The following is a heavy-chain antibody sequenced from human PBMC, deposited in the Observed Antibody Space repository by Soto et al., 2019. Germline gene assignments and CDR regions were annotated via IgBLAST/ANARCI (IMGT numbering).Heavy chain of an antibody. CDR3: ARAKGGYSSSCLY. CDR1: GFTFSSYG. J-gene: IGHJ4*02. Sequence: QVQLVESGGGVVQPGRSLRLSCAASGFTFSSYGMLWVRQAPGKGLEWVAVIWYDGSNKYYADSVKGRFTISRDNSKNTLYLQMNSLRAEDTAVYYCARAKGGYSSSCLYWGQGTLVTVSS. CDR2: IWYDGSNK. D-gene: IGHD6-13*01. V-gene: IGHV3-33*01.